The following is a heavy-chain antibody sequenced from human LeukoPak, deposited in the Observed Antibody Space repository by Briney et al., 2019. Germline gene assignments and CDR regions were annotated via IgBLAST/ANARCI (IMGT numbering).Heavy chain of an antibody. Sequence: GASVKVSCKASGYTFTSHAMNWVRQAPGQGLEWMGWINTNTGNPTYAQGFTGRFVFSLDTSVSTAYLQISSLKAEDTAVYYCASGLTSSGNYAFDIWGQGTMVTVSS. D-gene: IGHD3-10*01. CDR1: GYTFTSHA. CDR2: INTNTGNP. CDR3: ASGLTSSGNYAFDI. J-gene: IGHJ3*02. V-gene: IGHV7-4-1*02.